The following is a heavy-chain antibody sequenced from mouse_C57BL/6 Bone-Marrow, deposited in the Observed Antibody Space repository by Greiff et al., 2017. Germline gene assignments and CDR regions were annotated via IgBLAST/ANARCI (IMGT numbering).Heavy chain of an antibody. Sequence: QVQLQQPGAELVRPGASVTLSCKASGYTFTDYEMHWVKQTPVHGLEWIGAIDPETGGTAYNQKFKGKAILTADKSSSTAYMELRSLTSEDSAVYYCTSYGGSRGDWGRGTTLTVSS. CDR1: GYTFTDYE. CDR2: IDPETGGT. CDR3: TSYGGSRGD. D-gene: IGHD1-1*01. J-gene: IGHJ2*01. V-gene: IGHV1-15*01.